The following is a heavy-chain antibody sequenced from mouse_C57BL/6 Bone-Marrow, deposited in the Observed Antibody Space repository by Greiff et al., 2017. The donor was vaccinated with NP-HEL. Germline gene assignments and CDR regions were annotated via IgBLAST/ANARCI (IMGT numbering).Heavy chain of an antibody. D-gene: IGHD2-2*01. CDR3: ARQEGYGYDWYFDV. V-gene: IGHV5-12*01. J-gene: IGHJ1*03. Sequence: EVQLVESGGGLVQPGGSLKLSCAASGFTFSDYYMYWVRQTPEKRLEWVAYISNGGGSTYYPDTVKGRFTISRDNAKNTLYLQMSRLKSEDTAMYYCARQEGYGYDWYFDVWGTGTTVTVSS. CDR1: GFTFSDYY. CDR2: ISNGGGST.